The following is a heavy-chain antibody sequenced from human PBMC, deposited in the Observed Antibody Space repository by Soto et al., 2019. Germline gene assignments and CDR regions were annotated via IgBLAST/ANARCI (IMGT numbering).Heavy chain of an antibody. CDR1: GYTFTSYG. Sequence: QVQLVQSGAEVKKPGASVKVSCKASGYTFTSYGISWVRQAPGQGLEWMGWISAYNGNTNYAQKLQGRVTMTTDTSTSTDYMELRSLRSDDTAVYYCARDESYYDSSGYYYVYWGQGTLVTVSS. CDR2: ISAYNGNT. V-gene: IGHV1-18*01. CDR3: ARDESYYDSSGYYYVY. J-gene: IGHJ4*02. D-gene: IGHD3-22*01.